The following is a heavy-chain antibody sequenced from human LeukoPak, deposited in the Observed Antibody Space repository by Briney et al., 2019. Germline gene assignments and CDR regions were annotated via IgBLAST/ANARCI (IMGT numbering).Heavy chain of an antibody. CDR3: AGPVHN. V-gene: IGHV4-4*02. D-gene: IGHD4-17*01. Sequence: GSLRLSCAASGFSFSSYDMHWVRQAPGKGLEWIGEIYPSGSTNYNPSLKSRVTISVDQSKNQFSLKLSSVTAADTAVYYCAGPVHNWGQGTLVTVSS. CDR1: GFSFSSYDM. CDR2: IYPSGST. J-gene: IGHJ4*02.